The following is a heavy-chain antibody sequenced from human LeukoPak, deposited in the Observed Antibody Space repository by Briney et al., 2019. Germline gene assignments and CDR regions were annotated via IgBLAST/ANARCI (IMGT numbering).Heavy chain of an antibody. CDR3: ARDIDDSSGYYDY. CDR2: INQDGSEK. CDR1: GFTSSSFW. J-gene: IGHJ4*02. Sequence: GGSLRLSCAASGFTSSSFWMSWVRQAPGKGLEWVANINQDGSEKYYVDSVKGRFTISRDNAKNSLCLQMNSLRAEDTAVYYCARDIDDSSGYYDYWGQGTLVTVSS. D-gene: IGHD3-22*01. V-gene: IGHV3-7*01.